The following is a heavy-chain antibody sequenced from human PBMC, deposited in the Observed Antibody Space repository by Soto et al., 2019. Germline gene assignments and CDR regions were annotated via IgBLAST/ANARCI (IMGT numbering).Heavy chain of an antibody. V-gene: IGHV1-18*01. CDR2: ISAYNGNT. CDR3: ARGIYDSSGYTNWSDP. D-gene: IGHD3-22*01. CDR1: GYTFTSYG. Sequence: ASVKVSCKASGYTFTSYGTSWVRQAPGQGLEWMGWISAYNGNTNYAQKLQGRVTMTTDTSTSTAYMELRSLRSDDTAVYYCARGIYDSSGYTNWSDPWGQGTLVTVSS. J-gene: IGHJ5*02.